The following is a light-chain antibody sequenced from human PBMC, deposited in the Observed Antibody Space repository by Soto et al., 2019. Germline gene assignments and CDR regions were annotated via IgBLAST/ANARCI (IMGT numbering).Light chain of an antibody. J-gene: IGKJ1*01. Sequence: DIQLTQSPSTLSASVGDRVTITCRASHIITNYLNWYQQKPGKAPQLLIYAASSLQSGVPSRFSGGGYGTEFTLTINSLQPEDFATYSCQQSYTAPWTFGQGTKV. CDR1: HIITNY. CDR3: QQSYTAPWT. CDR2: AAS. V-gene: IGKV1-39*01.